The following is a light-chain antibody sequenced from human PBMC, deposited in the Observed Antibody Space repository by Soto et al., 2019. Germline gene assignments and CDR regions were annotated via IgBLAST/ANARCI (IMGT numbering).Light chain of an antibody. CDR3: QQRSNWPPIT. Sequence: EIVLAQSPATLSLSPGERATLSCRASQSVGNFLAWYQHRPGQAPRLLILNASTRATGIPARFSGSGSGTDFTLTISSLEPEDFAVYYCQQRSNWPPITFGPGTKVDIK. V-gene: IGKV3-11*01. J-gene: IGKJ3*01. CDR1: QSVGNF. CDR2: NAS.